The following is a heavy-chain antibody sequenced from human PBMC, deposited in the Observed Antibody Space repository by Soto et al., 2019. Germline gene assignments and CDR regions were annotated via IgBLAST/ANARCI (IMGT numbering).Heavy chain of an antibody. CDR3: ARGGSSEWEDNWFDP. D-gene: IGHD1-26*01. Sequence: ETLSLTCTVSGASIRSTDYYWSWIRQAPGKGLEWIGYVYYTGSTYYNPSLKSRVTISVDTSKNQFSLKLSSVTAADTAVYYCARGGSSEWEDNWFDPWGQGTLVTVSS. CDR2: VYYTGST. J-gene: IGHJ5*02. V-gene: IGHV4-61*08. CDR1: GASIRSTDYY.